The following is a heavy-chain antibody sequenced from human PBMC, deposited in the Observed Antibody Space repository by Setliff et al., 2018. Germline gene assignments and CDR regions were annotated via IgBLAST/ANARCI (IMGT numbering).Heavy chain of an antibody. CDR3: ARDVTGTYNGRLEY. CDR2: IEPGIDTA. CDR1: GYSFTDYG. D-gene: IGHD1-1*01. V-gene: IGHV1-46*01. J-gene: IGHJ4*02. Sequence: VSVKVSCKASGYSFTDYGIAWVRQAPGRGLEWMGLIEPGIDTATYAQKFQGRVTMTRDTSAKIVFMELNGLRSDDTAVYYCARDVTGTYNGRLEYWGLGTLVTVSS.